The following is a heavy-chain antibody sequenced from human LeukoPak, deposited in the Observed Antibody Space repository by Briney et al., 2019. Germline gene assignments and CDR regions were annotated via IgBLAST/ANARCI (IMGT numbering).Heavy chain of an antibody. CDR3: ARDSGSYSSSYRFDS. CDR2: ISYDGSNK. Sequence: GGSLRLSCAASGSTFSSYAMHWVRQAPGKGLEWVAVISYDGSNKYYADSVKGRFTISRDNSKNTLYLQMNSLRAEDTAVYYCARDSGSYSSSYRFDSWGQGTLVTVSS. D-gene: IGHD6-6*01. J-gene: IGHJ4*02. CDR1: GSTFSSYA. V-gene: IGHV3-30*04.